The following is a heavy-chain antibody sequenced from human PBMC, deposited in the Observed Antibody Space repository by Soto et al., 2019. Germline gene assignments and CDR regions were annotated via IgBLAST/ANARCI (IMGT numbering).Heavy chain of an antibody. CDR3: ARVPWFGEFGGYYYMDV. J-gene: IGHJ6*03. Sequence: SETLSLTCAVSSVSISRSNWWRWVRQPPGKGLEWIGEIYHSGSTNYNPSLKSRVTISVDKSKNQFSLKLSSVTAADTAVYYCARVPWFGEFGGYYYMDVWGKGTTVTVSS. D-gene: IGHD3-10*01. CDR2: IYHSGST. CDR1: SVSISRSNW. V-gene: IGHV4-4*02.